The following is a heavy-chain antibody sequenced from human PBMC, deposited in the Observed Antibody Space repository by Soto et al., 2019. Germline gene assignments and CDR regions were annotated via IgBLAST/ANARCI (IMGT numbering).Heavy chain of an antibody. D-gene: IGHD3-22*01. V-gene: IGHV4-30-4*02. CDR2: IYYSGST. CDR3: AKVVGDGNDYYDL. CDR1: GGSISSGDYY. J-gene: IGHJ4*02. Sequence: PSETLSLTCTVSGGSISSGDYYWSWIRQPPGKGLEWIGYIYYSGSTYYNPSLKSRVTISVDTSKNQFSLKLSSVTAADTAIYYCAKVVGDGNDYYDLWGQGTLVTVSS.